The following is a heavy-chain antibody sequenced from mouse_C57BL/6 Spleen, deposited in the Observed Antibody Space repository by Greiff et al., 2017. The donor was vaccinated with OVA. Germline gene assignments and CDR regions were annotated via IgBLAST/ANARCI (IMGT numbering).Heavy chain of an antibody. CDR2: IYPGSGST. CDR3: ARGEGLRRGNYAMDY. Sequence: QVHVKQPGAELVKPGASVKMSCKASGYTFTSYWITWVKQRPGQGLEWIGDIYPGSGSTNYNEKFKSKATLTVDTSSSTAYMQLSSLTSEDSAVYYCARGEGLRRGNYAMDYWGQGTSVTVSS. CDR1: GYTFTSYW. J-gene: IGHJ4*01. V-gene: IGHV1-55*01. D-gene: IGHD2-2*01.